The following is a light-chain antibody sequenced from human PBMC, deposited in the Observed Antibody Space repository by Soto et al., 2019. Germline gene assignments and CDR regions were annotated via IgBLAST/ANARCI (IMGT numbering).Light chain of an antibody. CDR1: QSVGTD. J-gene: IGKJ1*01. V-gene: IGKV3-15*01. CDR2: AAS. Sequence: EIVMTQSPATLSVSPGERATLSCRASQSVGTDLAWYQLRTGHAPRLLIYAASTRAPAIPARFTGSGSGTEFTLTISSLQSEDFAVYYCQQYNDWPPCTFGQGTRVEIK. CDR3: QQYNDWPPCT.